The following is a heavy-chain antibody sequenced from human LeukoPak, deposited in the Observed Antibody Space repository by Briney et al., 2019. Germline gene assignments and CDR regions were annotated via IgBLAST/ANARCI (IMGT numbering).Heavy chain of an antibody. CDR2: INHSGNT. CDR1: GRSFSGYY. D-gene: IGHD3-10*02. J-gene: IGHJ5*02. V-gene: IGHV4-34*01. Sequence: SETLSLTCAVYGRSFSGYYWSWIRQPPGKGLEWIGEINHSGNTNNNPSLKSRVTISVDTSKNQFSLKLSSVTAADTAVYYCARELFVRRLPGRGNWFDPWGQGTLVTVSS. CDR3: ARELFVRRLPGRGNWFDP.